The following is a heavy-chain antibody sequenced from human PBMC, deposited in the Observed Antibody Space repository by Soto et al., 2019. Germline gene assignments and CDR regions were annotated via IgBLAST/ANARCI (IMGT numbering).Heavy chain of an antibody. J-gene: IGHJ4*02. CDR2: IYYSGNS. D-gene: IGHD3-10*01. V-gene: IGHV4-39*07. CDR1: GGSISSSSYY. Sequence: PSETLSLTCTVSGGSISSSSYYWGWIRQPPGKGLEWIGSIYYSGNSYYNPSLKSRVTISVDKSKNQFSLKLSSVTAADTAVYYCARYGSGSYSDYWGQGTLVTVAS. CDR3: ARYGSGSYSDY.